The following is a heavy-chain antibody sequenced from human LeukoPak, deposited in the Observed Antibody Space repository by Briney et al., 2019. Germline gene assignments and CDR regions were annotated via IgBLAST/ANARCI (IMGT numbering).Heavy chain of an antibody. CDR1: GGSISSSSYY. CDR3: ARVEEGSDGFY. Sequence: SETLSLTCTVSGGSISSSSYYWGWIRQPPGKGLEWIGSIYHSGSTYYNPSLKSRVTISVDTSKNQFSLRLNSVTAADTAVYYCARVEEGSDGFYWGQGTLVTVSS. D-gene: IGHD5-24*01. J-gene: IGHJ4*02. CDR2: IYHSGST. V-gene: IGHV4-39*07.